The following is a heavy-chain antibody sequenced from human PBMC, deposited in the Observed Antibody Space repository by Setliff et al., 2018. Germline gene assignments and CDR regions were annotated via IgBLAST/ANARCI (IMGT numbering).Heavy chain of an antibody. CDR2: ITSSCTTT. D-gene: IGHD1-26*01. CDR3: VRDGDPGTS. Sequence: GGSLRLSCAASGFTFRDYYMRWIRQAPGKGLEWVSYITSSCTTTFYTDSVKGRFAISRDNARNSLYLQMNSLRVDDTAVYYCVRDGDPGTSWGQGTLVTVSS. CDR1: GFTFRDYY. J-gene: IGHJ5*02. V-gene: IGHV3-11*01.